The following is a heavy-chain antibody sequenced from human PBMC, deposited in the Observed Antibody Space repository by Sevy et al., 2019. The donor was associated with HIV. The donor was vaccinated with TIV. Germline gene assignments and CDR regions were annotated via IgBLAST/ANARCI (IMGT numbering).Heavy chain of an antibody. Sequence: ASVKVSCKVSGYSVSDLSIHWVRQARGKGLEWMGGYDPEDGETIYAQKFQGRVTMTEDTSTDTAYMELSRLRSEDTAGYYCATSPDYYDSSRDAFHIWGQGTMVTVSS. CDR3: ATSPDYYDSSRDAFHI. CDR1: GYSVSDLS. V-gene: IGHV1-24*01. J-gene: IGHJ3*02. CDR2: YDPEDGET. D-gene: IGHD3-22*01.